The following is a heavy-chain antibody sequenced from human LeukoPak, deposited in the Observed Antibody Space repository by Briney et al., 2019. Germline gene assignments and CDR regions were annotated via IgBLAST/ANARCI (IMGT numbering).Heavy chain of an antibody. V-gene: IGHV4-34*01. J-gene: IGHJ4*02. Sequence: SETLSLTCAVYGGSFSGYYWSWIRQPPGKGLEWIGEINHSGSTNYNPSLKSRVTISVDTSKNQFSLKLSSVTAADTAVYYCARHDQAAPFDYWGQGTLVTVSS. CDR1: GGSFSGYY. CDR3: ARHDQAAPFDY. D-gene: IGHD2-15*01. CDR2: INHSGST.